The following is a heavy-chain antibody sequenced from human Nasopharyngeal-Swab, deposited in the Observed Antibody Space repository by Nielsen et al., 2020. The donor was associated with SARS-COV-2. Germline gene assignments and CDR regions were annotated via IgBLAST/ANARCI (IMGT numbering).Heavy chain of an antibody. J-gene: IGHJ4*02. D-gene: IGHD3-16*02. CDR1: GFTFSDYY. V-gene: IGHV3-11*01. CDR3: AREGRYYDYVWGSYRPGGFDY. CDR2: ISSSGSTI. Sequence: GGPLRLSCAASGFTFSDYYMSWIRQAPGKGLEWVSYISSSGSTIYYADSVKGRFTISRDNAENSLYLQMNSLRAEDTAVYYCAREGRYYDYVWGSYRPGGFDYWGQGTLVTVSS.